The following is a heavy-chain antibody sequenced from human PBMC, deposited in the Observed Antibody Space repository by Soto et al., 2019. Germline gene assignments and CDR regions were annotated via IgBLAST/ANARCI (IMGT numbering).Heavy chain of an antibody. D-gene: IGHD3-10*01. CDR3: ARDGPTYYFGSGSYTHYYGMDV. V-gene: IGHV3-66*01. J-gene: IGHJ6*02. CDR1: GFTVSNNY. Sequence: EVPLVESGGGLVQPGGSLRLSCAASGFTVSNNYMTWVRQAPGKGLEWVSVIYSGGSTFYADSVKGRFTISRDNSKNTLYLQMNSLRAEDTAVYYCARDGPTYYFGSGSYTHYYGMDVWGQGTTVTVSS. CDR2: IYSGGST.